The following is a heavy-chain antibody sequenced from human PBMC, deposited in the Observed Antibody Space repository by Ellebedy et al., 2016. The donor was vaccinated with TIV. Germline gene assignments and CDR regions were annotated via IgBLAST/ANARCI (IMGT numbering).Heavy chain of an antibody. CDR3: ARGVLNSGYYSDY. CDR1: GFTVSSDP. J-gene: IGHJ4*02. D-gene: IGHD3-22*01. V-gene: IGHV3-53*01. CDR2: IFNDDRT. Sequence: GESLKISCAASGFTVSSDPMGWVRQAPGKGLDYVSVIFNDDRTNYADSVKGRFSISRDNSKNTLYLQMLSLRPEDTAVYYCARGVLNSGYYSDYWGRGTLVTVSS.